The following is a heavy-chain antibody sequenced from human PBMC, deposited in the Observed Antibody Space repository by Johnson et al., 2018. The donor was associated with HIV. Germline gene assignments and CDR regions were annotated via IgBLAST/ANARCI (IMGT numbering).Heavy chain of an antibody. D-gene: IGHD3-10*01. CDR3: VKDRSEYYYGPSGYPVGAFDI. V-gene: IGHV3-23*04. Sequence: VQLVESGGGVVQPGRSLRLSCAASGFTFSSYAMSWVRQAPGKGLEWVSAITGSGNTPFYADSVKGRFTISRDNSKNSLSLQLNSLRAEDTATYHWVKDRSEYYYGPSGYPVGAFDIWGQGTVVTVSS. CDR1: GFTFSSYA. CDR2: ITGSGNTP. J-gene: IGHJ3*02.